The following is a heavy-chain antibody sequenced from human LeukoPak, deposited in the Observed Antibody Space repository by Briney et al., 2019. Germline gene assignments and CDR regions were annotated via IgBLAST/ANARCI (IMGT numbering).Heavy chain of an antibody. CDR3: ARDIGYSSSWYEDAFDI. CDR1: GGSISSGGYY. D-gene: IGHD6-13*01. Sequence: SETLSLTCAVSGGSISSGGYYWSWIRQPPGKGLEWIGYIYYSGSTNYNPSLKSRVTISVDTSKNQFSLKLSSVTAADTAVYYCARDIGYSSSWYEDAFDIWGQGTMVTVSS. J-gene: IGHJ3*02. V-gene: IGHV4-61*08. CDR2: IYYSGST.